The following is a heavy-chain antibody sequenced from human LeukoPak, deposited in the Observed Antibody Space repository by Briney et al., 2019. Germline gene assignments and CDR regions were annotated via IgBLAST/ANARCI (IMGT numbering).Heavy chain of an antibody. J-gene: IGHJ4*02. V-gene: IGHV3-7*01. CDR2: IKQDGSEK. D-gene: IGHD1-26*01. CDR3: ARVQWELRGVGSYFEY. CDR1: GFTFSSYW. Sequence: GGSLRPSGVVSGFTFSSYWMSWVRQAPGKGLEWVANIKQDGSEKYYVDSVKGRFTMSRDNAKNSLYLQMNSLRAEDTAVYYCARVQWELRGVGSYFEYWGQGALVTVSS.